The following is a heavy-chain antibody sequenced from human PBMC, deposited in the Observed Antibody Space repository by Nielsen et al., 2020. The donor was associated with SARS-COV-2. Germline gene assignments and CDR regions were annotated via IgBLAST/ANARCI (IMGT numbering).Heavy chain of an antibody. CDR2: ISTSSKTI. Sequence: GESLKIPCAASGFTFSTYSMNWVRQTPEKGLEWLSYISTSSKTIYFADSVKGRFTISRDNDKSSLFLQMDSLRAEDSAVYYCARVATGDLVDYWGQGTLVTVSS. CDR1: GFTFSTYS. J-gene: IGHJ4*02. D-gene: IGHD3-10*01. V-gene: IGHV3-48*01. CDR3: ARVATGDLVDY.